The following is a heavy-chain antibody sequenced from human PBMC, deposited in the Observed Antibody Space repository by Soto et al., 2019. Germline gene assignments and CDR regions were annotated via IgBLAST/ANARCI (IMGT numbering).Heavy chain of an antibody. CDR2: INPNSGGT. Sequence: ASVKVSCKASGYTFTGYYMHWVRQAPGQGLEWMGWINPNSGGTNYAQKFQGWVTMTRDTSISTAYMELSRLRSDDTAVYYCARGENIVVVPAAMTCRFDPWGQGTLVTVSS. CDR1: GYTFTGYY. CDR3: ARGENIVVVPAAMTCRFDP. D-gene: IGHD2-2*01. J-gene: IGHJ5*02. V-gene: IGHV1-2*04.